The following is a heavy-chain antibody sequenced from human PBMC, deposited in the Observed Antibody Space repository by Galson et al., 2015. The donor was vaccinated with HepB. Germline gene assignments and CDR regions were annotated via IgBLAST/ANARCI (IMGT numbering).Heavy chain of an antibody. CDR3: ARTGSSWSGGYNWFDP. Sequence: SLRLSCAASGFTFSSYSMNWVRQAPGKGLEWVSSISSSSSYIYYADSVKGRFTISRDNAKNSLYLQMNSLRAEDTAVYYCARTGSSWSGGYNWFDPWGQGTLVTVSS. J-gene: IGHJ5*02. V-gene: IGHV3-21*01. D-gene: IGHD6-13*01. CDR1: GFTFSSYS. CDR2: ISSSSSYI.